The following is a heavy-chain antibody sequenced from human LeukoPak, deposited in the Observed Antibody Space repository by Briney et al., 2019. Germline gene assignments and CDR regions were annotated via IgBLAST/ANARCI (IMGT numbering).Heavy chain of an antibody. D-gene: IGHD6-19*01. V-gene: IGHV1-8*01. J-gene: IGHJ4*02. CDR2: MNPNSANA. CDR1: GYSFTSYD. Sequence: GASVKVSCKASGYSFTSYDINWVRQATGQGLEWMGWMNPNSANAGYSQKFQDRVTMTRSTSISTAYMELSSLRSEDTAVYYCAGGAWSSSGYTALYYFDYWGQGTLVTVSS. CDR3: AGGAWSSSGYTALYYFDY.